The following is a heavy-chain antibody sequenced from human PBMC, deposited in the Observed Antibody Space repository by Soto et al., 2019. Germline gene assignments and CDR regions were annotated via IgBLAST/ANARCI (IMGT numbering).Heavy chain of an antibody. J-gene: IGHJ4*02. CDR1: GYSFTSYW. Sequence: GEALKISCKGSGYSFTSYWICWVRQMPGKGLEWMGIIYPGDSDTRYSPSFQGQVTISADKSISTAYLQWSSLKASDTAMYYCARRGYYYDSSGYYSRYWGQGTLVTVSS. D-gene: IGHD3-22*01. CDR2: IYPGDSDT. V-gene: IGHV5-51*01. CDR3: ARRGYYYDSSGYYSRY.